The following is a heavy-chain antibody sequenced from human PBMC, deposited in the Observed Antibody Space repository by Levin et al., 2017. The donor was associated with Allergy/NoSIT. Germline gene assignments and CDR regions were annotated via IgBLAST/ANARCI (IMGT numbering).Heavy chain of an antibody. Sequence: GGSLRLSCAASGFTVRSNYMSWVRPAPGKGLEWVSVIYTGGGTYYADSVKGRFTISRDNSKNTLYLQMNSLRAEDTAVYYCARDGWGYLGAFDIWGQGTMVTVSS. CDR1: GFTVRSNY. CDR3: ARDGWGYLGAFDI. D-gene: IGHD3-10*01. V-gene: IGHV3-53*01. J-gene: IGHJ3*02. CDR2: IYTGGGT.